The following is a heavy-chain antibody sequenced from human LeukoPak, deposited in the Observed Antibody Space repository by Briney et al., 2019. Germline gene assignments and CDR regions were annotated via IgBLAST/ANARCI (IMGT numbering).Heavy chain of an antibody. J-gene: IGHJ4*02. V-gene: IGHV3-33*01. CDR3: ARDVSSGYLGFDY. D-gene: IGHD3-22*01. CDR1: GFTFSTYG. CDR2: IWYDGSEK. Sequence: PGRSLRLSCAASGFTFSTYGMQWVRQAPGKGLEWVAAIWYDGSEKYYADSVKGRFTIYRDNSKNTLYVQMNSLRAEDTAVYYCARDVSSGYLGFDYWGQGTLVTVSS.